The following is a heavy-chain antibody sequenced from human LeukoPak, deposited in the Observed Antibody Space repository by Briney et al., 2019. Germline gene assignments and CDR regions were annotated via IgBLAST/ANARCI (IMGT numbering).Heavy chain of an antibody. Sequence: GGSLRLSCAASGFTFRNNDMSWVRQAPGKGLEWVAVIWYDGSNKYYADSVKGRFTISRDNSKNTLYLQMNSLRAEDTAVYYCARVYCGGDCYLDYWGQGTLVTVSP. CDR1: GFTFRNND. D-gene: IGHD2-21*02. J-gene: IGHJ4*02. CDR2: IWYDGSNK. CDR3: ARVYCGGDCYLDY. V-gene: IGHV3-33*08.